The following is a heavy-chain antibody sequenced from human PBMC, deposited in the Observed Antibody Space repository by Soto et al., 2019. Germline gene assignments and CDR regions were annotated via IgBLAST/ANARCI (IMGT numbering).Heavy chain of an antibody. D-gene: IGHD3-22*01. CDR3: AQAPNVVTPWFDP. CDR2: IDWRSGII. Sequence: EVQLVESGGGLSQPCRSLRLSCSASGITFDDSAMHWVRKVPGKGLEWVAGIDWRSGIIAYADSVKGRFTISRDIAQNSLYVHLNSLRAEDPALYYCAQAPNVVTPWFDPWCQGTLVTVSS. CDR1: GITFDDSA. J-gene: IGHJ5*02. V-gene: IGHV3-9*01.